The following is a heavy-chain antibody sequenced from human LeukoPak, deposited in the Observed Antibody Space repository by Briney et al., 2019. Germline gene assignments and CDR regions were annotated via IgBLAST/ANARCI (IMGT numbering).Heavy chain of an antibody. J-gene: IGHJ6*02. CDR2: ISWDGGST. CDR3: AKDSGRHYYYGMDV. V-gene: IGHV3-43*01. Sequence: PGGSLRLSCAASGFTFDDYTMHWVRHDPGKGLEWVSLISWDGGSTYYADSVKGRFTISRDNSKNSLYLQMNSLRTEDTALYYCAKDSGRHYYYGMDVWGQGTTVTVSS. CDR1: GFTFDDYT. D-gene: IGHD1-26*01.